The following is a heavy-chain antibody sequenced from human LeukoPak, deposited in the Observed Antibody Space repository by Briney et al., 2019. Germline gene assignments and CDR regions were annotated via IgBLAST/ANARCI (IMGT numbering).Heavy chain of an antibody. CDR2: IYYSGST. CDR3: ARERYQKAPEY. Sequence: SETLSLTCTVSGGTISSYYWSWIRQPPGKGLEWIGYIYYSGSTNYNPSLKSRVTISVDTSKNQFSLKLSSVTAADTAVYYCARERYQKAPEYWGQGTLVTVSS. V-gene: IGHV4-59*01. D-gene: IGHD2-2*01. J-gene: IGHJ4*02. CDR1: GGTISSYY.